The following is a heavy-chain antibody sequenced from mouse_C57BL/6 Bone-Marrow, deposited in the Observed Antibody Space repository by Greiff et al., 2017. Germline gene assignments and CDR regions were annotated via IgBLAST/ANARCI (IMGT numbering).Heavy chain of an antibody. V-gene: IGHV8-12*01. CDR3: ARKYYYSGHWYFDV. Sequence: QVTLKESGPGILQSSQTLSLTCSFSGFSLSTSGMGVSWIRQPSGKGLEWLAHIYWDDDKRYNPSLKSRLTCSKATYRNQVFLMITSVDTADTATYLCARKYYYSGHWYFDVWGTGTTVTVSS. D-gene: IGHD2-12*01. CDR2: IYWDDDK. CDR1: GFSLSTSGMG. J-gene: IGHJ1*03.